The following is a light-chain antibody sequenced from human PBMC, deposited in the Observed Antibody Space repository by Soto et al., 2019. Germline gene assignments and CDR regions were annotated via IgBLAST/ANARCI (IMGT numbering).Light chain of an antibody. Sequence: VLTQSPGTLSLSPGERATLSCRASQIVNQNYLAWYQQKPGQAPRLLIYAASSRATGIPDRFSGGGSETDFTLTISRLEAEDFAVYYCQQYGSAPRTFGQGTKVEVK. CDR2: AAS. V-gene: IGKV3-20*01. CDR3: QQYGSAPRT. CDR1: QIVNQNY. J-gene: IGKJ1*01.